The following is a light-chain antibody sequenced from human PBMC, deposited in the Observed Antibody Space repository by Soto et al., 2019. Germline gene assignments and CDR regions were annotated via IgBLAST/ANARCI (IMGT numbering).Light chain of an antibody. CDR1: QNIDKF. CDR3: QQSFFTPQT. CDR2: AAS. V-gene: IGKV1-39*01. J-gene: IGKJ1*01. Sequence: DIQMTQSLPTLPSSVGDALTMTCRASQNIDKFLNWYKQKQGKAPRXXISAASTLQGLVPPMCSGSGSFTYFTLTISGLHPEDFATYYCQQSFFTPQTFGQGTKVEI.